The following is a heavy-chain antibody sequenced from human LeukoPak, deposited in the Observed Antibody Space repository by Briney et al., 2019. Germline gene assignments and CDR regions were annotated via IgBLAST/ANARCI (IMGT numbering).Heavy chain of an antibody. J-gene: IGHJ6*03. CDR2: IKQDGSEK. CDR3: ARAPAYYDGSGRNYYYMDV. V-gene: IGHV3-7*01. Sequence: GGSLRLSCAASGFTFSSYWVSWVRQAPGKGLEWVANIKQDGSEKYYVDSVKGRFTISRDNAKNSLYLQMNSLRVEDTGVYYCARAPAYYDGSGRNYYYMDVWGKGTTVTISS. D-gene: IGHD3-10*01. CDR1: GFTFSSYW.